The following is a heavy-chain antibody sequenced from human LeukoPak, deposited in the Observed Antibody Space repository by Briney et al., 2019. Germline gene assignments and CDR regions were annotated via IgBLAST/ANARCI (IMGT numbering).Heavy chain of an antibody. D-gene: IGHD7-27*01. V-gene: IGHV3-23*01. J-gene: IGHJ4*02. CDR2: ICGSGHST. Sequence: GGSLRLSCAASGFTFSNYAMSWVRQSPGKGLEWVSGICGSGHSTYYADSVKGRFTISRDSSKNTLFLQMNSLRTEDTAVYYCAKAQELGNYEFFLFDYWGQGTLVTVSS. CDR1: GFTFSNYA. CDR3: AKAQELGNYEFFLFDY.